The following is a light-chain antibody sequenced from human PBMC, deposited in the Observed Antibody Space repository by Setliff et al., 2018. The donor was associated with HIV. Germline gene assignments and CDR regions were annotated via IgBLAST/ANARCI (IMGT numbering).Light chain of an antibody. CDR2: DVS. Sequence: QSALTQPRSVSGSPGQSVTISCTGTSSDVGGYKYVSWYQHHPGKAPKLIIYDVSKRPSGVPDHFSGSRSGNTASLTISGLQAEDEADYYCCSYAGSYTYVFGTGTKVTVL. V-gene: IGLV2-11*01. J-gene: IGLJ1*01. CDR1: SSDVGGYKY. CDR3: CSYAGSYTYV.